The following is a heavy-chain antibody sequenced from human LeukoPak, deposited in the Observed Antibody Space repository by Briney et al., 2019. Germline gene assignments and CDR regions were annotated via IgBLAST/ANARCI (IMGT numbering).Heavy chain of an antibody. CDR2: IYSGGNT. J-gene: IGHJ4*02. Sequence: PGGSLRPSCAVSGFTVSTNYMNWVRQAPGKGLEWVSLIYSGGNTDYADSVKGRFTISRDNSKNTLYLQMNSLRAEDTALYYCARRGDNYGSPFDYWGQGTLVTVSS. CDR3: ARRGDNYGSPFDY. V-gene: IGHV3-53*01. D-gene: IGHD5-18*01. CDR1: GFTVSTNY.